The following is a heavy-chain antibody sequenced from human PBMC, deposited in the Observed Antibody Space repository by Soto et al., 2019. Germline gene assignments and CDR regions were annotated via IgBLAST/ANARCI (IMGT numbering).Heavy chain of an antibody. J-gene: IGHJ4*02. CDR3: ALLSLVNNK. D-gene: IGHD1-1*01. CDR1: GFTFSSYA. CDR2: ISGGGDSS. Sequence: EVELLESGGALIQPGGSLRLSCAASGFTFSSYAMTWVRQAPGKGLEWVSRISGGGDSSYYADSVKGRFTISRDDSKNTLYLQMNSLRVEDTAVYFCALLSLVNNKWGQGTLVTVSS. V-gene: IGHV3-23*01.